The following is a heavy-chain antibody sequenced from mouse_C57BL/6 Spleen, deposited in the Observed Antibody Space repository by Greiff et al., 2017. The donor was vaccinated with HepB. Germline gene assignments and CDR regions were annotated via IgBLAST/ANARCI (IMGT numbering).Heavy chain of an antibody. J-gene: IGHJ1*03. CDR1: GYTFTSYG. V-gene: IGHV1-81*01. D-gene: IGHD1-1*01. CDR2: IYPRSGNT. CDR3: ARGDYYGSSLTYRYFDV. Sequence: QVQLQQSGAELARPGASVKLSCKASGYTFTSYGISWVKQRTGQGLEWIGEIYPRSGNTYYNEKFKGKATLTADKSSSTAYMELRSLTSEDSAVYFCARGDYYGSSLTYRYFDVWGTGTTVTVSS.